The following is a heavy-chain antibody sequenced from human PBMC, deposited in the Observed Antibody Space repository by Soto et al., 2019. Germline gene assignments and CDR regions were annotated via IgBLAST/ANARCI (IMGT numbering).Heavy chain of an antibody. V-gene: IGHV1-69*06. CDR3: ATQQQLTAFEY. CDR2: IVQIFNTS. D-gene: IGHD6-13*01. CDR1: GSTFNNYA. J-gene: IGHJ4*02. Sequence: QVQLVQSGAEVKKPGSSVKVSCKASGSTFNNYAISCVRQAPGQGLEWMGGIVQIFNTSHFAAKFQGRITLTADKSTSTAFMELIGLRSDDTVVYCCATQQQLTAFEYWGQGTLVSVSS.